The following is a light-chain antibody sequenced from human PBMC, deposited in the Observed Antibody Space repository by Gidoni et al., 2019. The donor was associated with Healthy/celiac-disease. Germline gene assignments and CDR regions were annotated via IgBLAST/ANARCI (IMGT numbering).Light chain of an antibody. CDR1: QSVLYSSNNKNY. CDR2: WAS. V-gene: IGKV4-1*01. J-gene: IGKJ4*01. CDR3: QQYYSTPLT. Sequence: DIVITHSPDSLAVSLGDRAPINCKSSQSVLYSSNNKNYLAWYQQKPGKPPKLLIYWASTREAGVPDRFSGSGSGTDFTLTISSLQAEDVAVYYCQQYYSTPLTFGGGTKVEIK.